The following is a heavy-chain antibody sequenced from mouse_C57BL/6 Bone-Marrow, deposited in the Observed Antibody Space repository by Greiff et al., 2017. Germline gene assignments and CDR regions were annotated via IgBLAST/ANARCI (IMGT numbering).Heavy chain of an antibody. J-gene: IGHJ3*01. CDR3: ARPYYGSSPFAY. V-gene: IGHV5-6*01. CDR2: ISSGGSYT. D-gene: IGHD1-1*01. CDR1: GFTFSSYG. Sequence: EVKLVESGGDLVKPGGSLKLSCAASGFTFSSYGMSWVRQTPDKRLEWVATISSGGSYTYYPDSVKGRFTISRDNAKNTLYLQISSLKSEDTAMYYCARPYYGSSPFAYWGQGTLVTVSA.